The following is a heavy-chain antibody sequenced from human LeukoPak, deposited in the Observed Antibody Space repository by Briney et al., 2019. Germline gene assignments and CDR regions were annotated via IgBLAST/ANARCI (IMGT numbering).Heavy chain of an antibody. CDR1: GGSFSGYY. Sequence: SETLSLTCAVYGGSFSGYYWGWVRQPPGKGLEWIGEINKSGNTGYNPSLKGRVTVSLDASKNQFSLKLSSVTAADTAVYYCARGYGSGSYYKYWGQGTLVTVSS. V-gene: IGHV4-34*01. CDR3: ARGYGSGSYYKY. D-gene: IGHD3-10*01. J-gene: IGHJ4*02. CDR2: INKSGNT.